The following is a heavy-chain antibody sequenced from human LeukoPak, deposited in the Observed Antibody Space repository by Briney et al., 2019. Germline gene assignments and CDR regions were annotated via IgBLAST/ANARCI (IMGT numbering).Heavy chain of an antibody. CDR1: GYSISSGYY. CDR2: IYYRGST. J-gene: IGHJ5*02. V-gene: IGHV4-38-2*02. D-gene: IGHD3-10*01. CDR3: ARQVVRGVIVAFPPEFDP. Sequence: SETLSLTCTVSGYSISSGYYWGWIRQPPGRALEWIASIYYRGSTHYNPSLASLKSRVTISVDTSKNQFSLKLSSVTAADTAVYYCARQVVRGVIVAFPPEFDPWGQGTLVTVSS.